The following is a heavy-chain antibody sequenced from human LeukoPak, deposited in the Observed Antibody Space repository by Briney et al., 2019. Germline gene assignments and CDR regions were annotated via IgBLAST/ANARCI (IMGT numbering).Heavy chain of an antibody. CDR1: GGSITSTNW. CDR3: TRESGPYCPFGY. CDR2: TSLTGRT. V-gene: IGHV4-4*02. D-gene: IGHD1-26*01. J-gene: IGHJ4*02. Sequence: PSETLSLTCGVSGGSITSTNWWSWVRQRPGQGLEWIGETSLTGRTNYNPSLIGRVIMSLDESRNQLSLTLTSVTAADTAMYYCTRESGPYCPFGYWGQGTLVVVPS.